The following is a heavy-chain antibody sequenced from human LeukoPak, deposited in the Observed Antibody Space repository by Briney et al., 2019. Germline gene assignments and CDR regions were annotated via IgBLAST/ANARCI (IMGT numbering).Heavy chain of an antibody. CDR3: ARERGIRALYFDN. V-gene: IGHV3-30*04. J-gene: IGHJ4*02. CDR1: GFTFSSYT. CDR2: TSSDGNK. D-gene: IGHD3-16*01. Sequence: GGSLRLSCAASGFTFSSYTMHCVRQAPGKGLEWVALTSSDGNKYFADSVQGRFTISRDNSRNTVYLQLDSLRPDDTAVYYCARERGIRALYFDNWGQGTLVTVSS.